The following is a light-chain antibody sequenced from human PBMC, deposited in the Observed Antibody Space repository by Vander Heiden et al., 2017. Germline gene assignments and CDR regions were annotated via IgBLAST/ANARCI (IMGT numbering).Light chain of an antibody. V-gene: IGKV3-20*01. J-gene: IGKJ4*01. Sequence: DIVLTQSPDTLSLSPGERATLSCRASQSVRTTLLAWYQQKPGQAPRLLIYSTSSRATGIPDRFSGSGSGTDFTLTINRLEPEDSAVYYCQRDRPSLTFGGGTKVEIK. CDR1: QSVRTTL. CDR3: QRDRPSLT. CDR2: STS.